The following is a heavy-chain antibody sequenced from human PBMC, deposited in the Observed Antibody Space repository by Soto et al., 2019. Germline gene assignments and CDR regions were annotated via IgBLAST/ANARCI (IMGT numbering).Heavy chain of an antibody. CDR2: IYYSGST. CDR1: GGSISSGGYY. Sequence: SETLSLTCTVSGGSISSGGYYWSWIRQHPGKGLEWIGYIYYSGSTYYNPSLKSRVTISVDTSKNQFSLKLSSVTAADTAVYYCARGQDYGDYTPPYYFDYWGQGTLVTVSS. CDR3: ARGQDYGDYTPPYYFDY. J-gene: IGHJ4*02. V-gene: IGHV4-31*03. D-gene: IGHD4-17*01.